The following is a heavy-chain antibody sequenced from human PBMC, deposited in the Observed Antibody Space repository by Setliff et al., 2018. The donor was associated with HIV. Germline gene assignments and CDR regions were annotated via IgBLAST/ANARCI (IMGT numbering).Heavy chain of an antibody. CDR3: ARGGGYSGSDSQPFDF. J-gene: IGHJ4*02. CDR1: GGSISSYY. CDR2: IYSSGAT. D-gene: IGHD5-12*01. V-gene: IGHV4-4*09. Sequence: LSLTCTVSGGSISSYYWSWIRQPPGKGLEWIGYIYSSGATNYNPSLKSRVTISIDTSKNQFSLKLSSVTAADTATYFCARGGGYSGSDSQPFDFWGQGILVTVSS.